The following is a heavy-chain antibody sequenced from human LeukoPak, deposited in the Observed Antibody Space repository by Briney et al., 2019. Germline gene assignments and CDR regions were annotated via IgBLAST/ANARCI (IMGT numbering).Heavy chain of an antibody. J-gene: IGHJ4*02. V-gene: IGHV4-39*07. D-gene: IGHD2-21*02. CDR2: IYYSGGT. CDR1: GGSISSSTYC. CDR3: ARIVVVTASFDY. Sequence: SETLSLTCTVSGGSISSSTYCWGWIRQPPGKGLEWIGSIYYSGGTYYNPSLKSRVTISVDTSKNQFSLKLSSVTAADTAVYYCARIVVVTASFDYWGQGTLVTVSP.